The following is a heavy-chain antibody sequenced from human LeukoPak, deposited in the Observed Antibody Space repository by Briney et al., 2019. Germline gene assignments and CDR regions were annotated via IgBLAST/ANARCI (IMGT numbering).Heavy chain of an antibody. D-gene: IGHD3-16*01. CDR2: SRNKANGYTT. CDR3: ARSPESGGNVFDI. Sequence: GGSLRLSCAASGFTFSDHYIDWVRQAPGKGLEWVDRSRNKANGYTTEYGASVKGRFGISRDDSKNSVYLQMNSLKTEDTAVYYCARSPESGGNVFDIWGQGTMVTVSS. J-gene: IGHJ3*02. CDR1: GFTFSDHY. V-gene: IGHV3-72*01.